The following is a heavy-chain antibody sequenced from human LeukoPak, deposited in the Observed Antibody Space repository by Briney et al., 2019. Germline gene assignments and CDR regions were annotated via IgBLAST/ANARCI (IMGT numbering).Heavy chain of an antibody. D-gene: IGHD2-2*01. J-gene: IGHJ5*02. CDR3: ALQPARRLSWFDP. CDR2: INHSGST. V-gene: IGHV4-34*01. CDR1: GGSFSGYY. Sequence: PSETLSLTCAVYGGSFSGYYWSWIRQPPGKGLEWIGEINHSGSTNYNPSLKSRVIISLDTSRNQFSLKLSSVTAADTAVYYCALQPARRLSWFDPWGQGTLVTVSS.